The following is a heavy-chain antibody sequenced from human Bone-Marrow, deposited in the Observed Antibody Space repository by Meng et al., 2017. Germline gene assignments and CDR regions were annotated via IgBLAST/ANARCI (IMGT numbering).Heavy chain of an antibody. CDR1: GYTFTAYW. CDR2: IDPRSGDT. V-gene: IGHV1-2*06. J-gene: IGHJ4*02. CDR3: VRDEDISAAGKLFGDY. Sequence: QVELVRPGAEVKNPGASLKVSCKPSGYTFTAYWLHWVRQAPGQVLDWLGRIDPRSGDTQYAQNFQGRVTMTRDTSISTTYMELSRLRSDDTAVYYCVRDEDISAAGKLFGDYWGQGTLVTVSS. D-gene: IGHD6-13*01.